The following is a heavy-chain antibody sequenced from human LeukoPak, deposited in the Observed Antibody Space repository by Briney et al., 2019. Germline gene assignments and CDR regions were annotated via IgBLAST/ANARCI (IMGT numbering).Heavy chain of an antibody. D-gene: IGHD2-2*01. J-gene: IGHJ4*02. CDR1: GYTFTSYA. V-gene: IGHV7-4-1*02. CDR2: INTNTGNP. CDR3: AREFPLLVVVPAAILDY. Sequence: ASVKVSCKASGYTFTSYAMNWVRQAPGQGLEWMGWINTNTGNPTYAQGFTGRFVFSLDTSVSTAYLQISSLKAEDTAVYYCAREFPLLVVVPAAILDYWGQGTLVTVSS.